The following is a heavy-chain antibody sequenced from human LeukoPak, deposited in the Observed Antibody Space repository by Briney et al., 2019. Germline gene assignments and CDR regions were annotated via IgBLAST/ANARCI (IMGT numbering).Heavy chain of an antibody. CDR2: IYHSGST. J-gene: IGHJ4*02. CDR1: GGSISSSNW. V-gene: IGHV4-4*02. CDR3: ARVVAYTTSSNFDY. D-gene: IGHD3-16*01. Sequence: SGTLSLTCAVSGGSISSSNWWSWVRQPPGKGLEWIGEIYHSGSTNYNPSLKSRVTISVDKSKNQFSLKLTSVTAADTAVYYCARVVAYTTSSNFDYWGQGALVTVSS.